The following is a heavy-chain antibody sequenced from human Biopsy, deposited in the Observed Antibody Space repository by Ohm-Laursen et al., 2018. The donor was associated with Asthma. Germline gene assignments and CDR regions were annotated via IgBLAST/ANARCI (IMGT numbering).Heavy chain of an antibody. CDR2: IKHDGTEK. CDR3: ARTFHFWSPYHAEHYQL. CDR1: GFTFSSYG. V-gene: IGHV3-7*01. J-gene: IGHJ1*01. Sequence: SLRLSGAASGFTFSSYGMHWVRQVPGKGLEWVANIKHDGTEKNHVDSLKGRFTISRDNAKNSLYLQMNSLRAEDTAVYYCARTFHFWSPYHAEHYQLWGQGTLVTVSS. D-gene: IGHD3-3*02.